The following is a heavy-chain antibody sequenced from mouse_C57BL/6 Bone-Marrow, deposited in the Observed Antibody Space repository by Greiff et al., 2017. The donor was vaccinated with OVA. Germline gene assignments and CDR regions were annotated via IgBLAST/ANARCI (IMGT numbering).Heavy chain of an antibody. J-gene: IGHJ2*01. V-gene: IGHV1-53*01. CDR1: GYTFTSYW. CDR2: INPSNGDT. CDR3: ERWDCGRSDGGDYFDC. D-gene: IGHD1-1*01. Sequence: VQLQQPGTELVKPGASVKLSCKASGYTFTSYWMHWVKQRPGQGLEWIGKINPSNGDTNYNEKFKSKATLTVDKSSSTAYMQLSNLTSEDSAVYYCERWDCGRSDGGDYFDCWGTGATRSVS.